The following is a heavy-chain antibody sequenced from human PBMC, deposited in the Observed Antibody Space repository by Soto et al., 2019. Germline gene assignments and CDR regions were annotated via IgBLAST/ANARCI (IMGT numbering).Heavy chain of an antibody. V-gene: IGHV6-1*01. D-gene: IGHD3-10*01. CDR2: TYYRSKWYN. CDR1: GDSVSSNSAA. J-gene: IGHJ6*02. Sequence: SQTLSLTCAISGDSVSSNSAAWNWIRQSPSRGLEWLGRTYYRSKWYNDYAVSVKSRITINPDTSKNQFSLQLNSVTPEDTAVYYCARDFRVLLWFGERAAYYYGMDVWGQGTTVTVSS. CDR3: ARDFRVLLWFGERAAYYYGMDV.